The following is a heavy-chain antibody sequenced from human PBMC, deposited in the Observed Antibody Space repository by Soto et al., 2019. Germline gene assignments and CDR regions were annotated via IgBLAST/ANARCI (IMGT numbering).Heavy chain of an antibody. J-gene: IGHJ6*02. CDR2: INVANGNT. Sequence: QVQLVQSGAAVKKPGASVKVSCKTSGYTFTNSGMHWVRQAPGQRPEWMVWINVANGNTKYSLKFQGRVTIIRDTSASTVFMEVNSLRYEDTAVYYCARDPGVAATGYGMDVWDQGTTVTVSS. D-gene: IGHD2-15*01. V-gene: IGHV1-3*01. CDR3: ARDPGVAATGYGMDV. CDR1: GYTFTNSG.